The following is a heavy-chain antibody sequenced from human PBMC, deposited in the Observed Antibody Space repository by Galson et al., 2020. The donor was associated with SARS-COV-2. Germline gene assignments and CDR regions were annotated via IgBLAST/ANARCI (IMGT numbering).Heavy chain of an antibody. CDR2: TPYDGSIK. D-gene: IGHD2-2*01. V-gene: IGHV3-30*02. CDR1: GFSFSSYG. J-gene: IGHJ5*02. CDR3: AKEGASSSSSALDL. Sequence: GGSLRLSCAASGFSFSSYGVHWVRQAPGKGLEWVAFTPYDGSIKYYADSVKGRFTISRDNSKNTLYLQMNSLRPEDTAVYYCAKEGASSSSSALDLWGQGTLVTVSS.